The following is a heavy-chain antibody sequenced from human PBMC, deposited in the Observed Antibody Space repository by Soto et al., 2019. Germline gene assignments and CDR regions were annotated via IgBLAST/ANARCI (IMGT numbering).Heavy chain of an antibody. V-gene: IGHV3-23*01. D-gene: IGHD5-12*01. J-gene: IGHJ4*02. Sequence: ESGGGLVQPGGSLRLSCAASGFTFNSYAMSWVRQAPGKGLQWVSTISGSGGTTYYADSVKGRFSISRDNSKNTVYLQMSSLRAEDTAVYYCARGYSGYENWGQGTLVTVSS. CDR1: GFTFNSYA. CDR2: ISGSGGTT. CDR3: ARGYSGYEN.